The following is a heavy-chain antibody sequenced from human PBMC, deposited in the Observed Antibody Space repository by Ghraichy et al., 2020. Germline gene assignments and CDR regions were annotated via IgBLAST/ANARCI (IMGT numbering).Heavy chain of an antibody. J-gene: IGHJ3*02. V-gene: IGHV3-23*01. D-gene: IGHD4-17*01. Sequence: GGSLRLSCAVSGFNLSAYAMSWVRQAPGKGLEWVSSINGNSTTTYYADSVKGRFTISRDNSKNTLFLQMNRLRAEDTAVYYCVKGSLTVSDAFDIWGQGTLVTVSA. CDR1: GFNLSAYA. CDR3: VKGSLTVSDAFDI. CDR2: INGNSTTT.